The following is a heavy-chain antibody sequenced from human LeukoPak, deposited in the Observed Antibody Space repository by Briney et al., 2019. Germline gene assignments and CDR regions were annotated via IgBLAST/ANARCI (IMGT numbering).Heavy chain of an antibody. Sequence: ASVKVSCKAPGGAFNSYAVNWVRQAPGQGLEWMGRIIPMLGTPYYAQKFQVRVTITADESTGTAYMELSSLTSEDTAVYYCAKELHPRYSYGYFIFDAFDIWGQGTMVTVSS. J-gene: IGHJ3*02. CDR1: GGAFNSYA. CDR3: AKELHPRYSYGYFIFDAFDI. CDR2: IIPMLGTP. D-gene: IGHD5-18*01. V-gene: IGHV1-69*11.